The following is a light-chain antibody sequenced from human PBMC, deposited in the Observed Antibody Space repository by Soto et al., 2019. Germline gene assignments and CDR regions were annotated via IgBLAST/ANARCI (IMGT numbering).Light chain of an antibody. CDR3: AAWDASLGGFYV. Sequence: QSVLTQPPSVSGTPGQRVTISCSGSRSSIGSNTVNWYQHLPGSAPKLLIYSNNHRPSGVPDRFSASKAGASASLVISGLQSEDEGDYYCAAWDASLGGFYVFGSGTKVTVL. CDR2: SNN. V-gene: IGLV1-44*01. CDR1: RSSIGSNT. J-gene: IGLJ1*01.